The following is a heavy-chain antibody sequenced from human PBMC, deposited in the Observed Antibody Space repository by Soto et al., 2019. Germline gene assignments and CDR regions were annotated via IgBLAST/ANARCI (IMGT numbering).Heavy chain of an antibody. Sequence: SETLSLTCTVSGGSISSGGYYWSWIRQHPGKGLEWIGYIYYSGSTYYNPSLKSRVTISVDTSKNQFSLKLSSVTAADTAVYYCARATVPAARYYYYYYMDVWGKGTTVTVSS. CDR3: ARATVPAARYYYYYYMDV. V-gene: IGHV4-31*03. J-gene: IGHJ6*03. CDR1: GGSISSGGYY. D-gene: IGHD2-2*01. CDR2: IYYSGST.